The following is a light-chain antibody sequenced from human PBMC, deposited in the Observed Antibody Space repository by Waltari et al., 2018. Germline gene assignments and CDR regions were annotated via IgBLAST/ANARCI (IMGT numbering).Light chain of an antibody. CDR1: GSNIGAGYD. J-gene: IGLJ2*01. CDR3: QSYDRSLSVV. CDR2: GNN. V-gene: IGLV1-40*01. Sequence: QSALTQPPSVSGAPGQRVTISCTGSGSNIGAGYDVHWYQQFPGTVPKLLLSGNNNRPSGVPDRFSASKTGTSASLAITGLQAEDEADDYCQSYDRSLSVVFGGGTKLTVL.